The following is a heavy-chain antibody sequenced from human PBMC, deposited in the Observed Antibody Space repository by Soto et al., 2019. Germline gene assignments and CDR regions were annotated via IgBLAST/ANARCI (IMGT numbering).Heavy chain of an antibody. CDR1: GHTFSTST. V-gene: IGHV1-46*01. CDR3: ASDSVGTYTGLGY. Sequence: ASVKVSCIASGHTFSTSTINWVRQAPGQGLEWMGRIDPSDKAAPAQNLRDRVIMTTDTSTSTVYMELSSLPSEDTAVYYCASDSVGTYTGLGYWGQGTLGTVSS. J-gene: IGHJ4*02. CDR2: IDPSDKA. D-gene: IGHD2-2*02.